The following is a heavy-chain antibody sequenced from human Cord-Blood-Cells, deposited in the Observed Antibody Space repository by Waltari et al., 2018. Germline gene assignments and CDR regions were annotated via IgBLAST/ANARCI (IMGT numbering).Heavy chain of an antibody. CDR2: MNPDSGNT. D-gene: IGHD1-26*01. CDR3: ARGVGARGGDAFDI. J-gene: IGHJ3*02. CDR1: GYTFTSYD. Sequence: QVQLVQSGAEVKKPGASVKVSCKASGYTFTSYDINWVRQATGQGLEWMGWMNPDSGNTGYAQKFQGRVTMTMNTSISTADMELSSLRSEDTAVYYCARGVGARGGDAFDIWGQGTMVTVSS. V-gene: IGHV1-8*01.